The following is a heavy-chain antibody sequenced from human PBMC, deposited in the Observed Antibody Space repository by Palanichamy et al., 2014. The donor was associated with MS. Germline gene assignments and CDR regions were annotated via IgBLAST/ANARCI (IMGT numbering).Heavy chain of an antibody. CDR2: IKEDGSKK. CDR3: ARGPYARY. CDR1: GFTFSNYW. Sequence: EVQLVEVWGRALVQPGGSLRLSCAASGFTFSNYWMSWVRQAPGKGLEWVANIKEDGSKKYHVDSVEGRFTISRDNSKNSLYLQMNSLTAEDTAVYYCARGPYARYWGQGTLVTVSS. V-gene: IGHV3-7*01. J-gene: IGHJ4*02.